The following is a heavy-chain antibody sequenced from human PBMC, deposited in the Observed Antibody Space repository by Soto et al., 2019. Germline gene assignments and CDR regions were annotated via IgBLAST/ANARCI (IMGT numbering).Heavy chain of an antibody. CDR2: IWYDGSNK. CDR1: GFTFSSYG. J-gene: IGHJ5*02. V-gene: IGHV3-33*01. CDR3: ARDVKGFGVNWFDP. Sequence: GGSLRLSCAASGFTFSSYGMHWVRQAPGKGLEWVAVIWYDGSNKYYADSVKGRFTISRDNSKNTLYLQMNSLRAEDTAVYYCARDVKGFGVNWFDPWGQGTLVTVSS. D-gene: IGHD3-3*01.